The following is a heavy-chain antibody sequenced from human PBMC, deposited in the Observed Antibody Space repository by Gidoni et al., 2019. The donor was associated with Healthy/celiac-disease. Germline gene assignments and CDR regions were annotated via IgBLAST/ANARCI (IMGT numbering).Heavy chain of an antibody. CDR1: GGSISSYY. CDR2: IYTSGST. J-gene: IGHJ4*02. Sequence: QLQLQESGPGLAKPSETLSLTCTVSGGSISSYYWSWIRQPAGKGLAWIGRIYTSGSTNYNPSLKSRVTMSVDTSKNQFSLNLSSVTAADTAVYYCARTKIFSITGTSYFDYWGQGTLVTVSS. D-gene: IGHD1-20*01. CDR3: ARTKIFSITGTSYFDY. V-gene: IGHV4-4*07.